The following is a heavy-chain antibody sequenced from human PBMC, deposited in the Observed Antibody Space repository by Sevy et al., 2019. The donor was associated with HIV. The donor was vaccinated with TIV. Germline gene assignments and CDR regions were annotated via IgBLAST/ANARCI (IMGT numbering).Heavy chain of an antibody. V-gene: IGHV1-2*06. Sequence: ASVKVSCKASGYTFTDDYLRWVRQVPGLGLEWMGRVYPNSGGTNYARKFQGRVTMTRDTSISTAYMELSRLRFDDTAVYYCARDGGGGTTDSGMDVWGQGTTVTVSS. CDR2: VYPNSGGT. D-gene: IGHD1-7*01. CDR3: ARDGGGGTTDSGMDV. J-gene: IGHJ6*02. CDR1: GYTFTDDY.